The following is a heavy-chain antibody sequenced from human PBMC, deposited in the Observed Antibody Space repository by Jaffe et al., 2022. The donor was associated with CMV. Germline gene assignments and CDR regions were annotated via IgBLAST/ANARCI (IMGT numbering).Heavy chain of an antibody. Sequence: QVQLVESGGGVVQPGRSLRLSCAASGFTFSSYGMHWVRQAPGKGLEWVAVISYDGSNKYYADSVKGRFTISRDNSKNTLYLQMNSLRAEDTAVYYCAKDGGYVDTAMVVRPLVYYFDYWGQGTLVTVSS. J-gene: IGHJ4*02. D-gene: IGHD5-18*01. V-gene: IGHV3-30*18. CDR2: ISYDGSNK. CDR3: AKDGGYVDTAMVVRPLVYYFDY. CDR1: GFTFSSYG.